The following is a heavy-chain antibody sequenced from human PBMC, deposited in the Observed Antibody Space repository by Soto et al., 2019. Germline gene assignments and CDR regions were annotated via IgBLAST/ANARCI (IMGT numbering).Heavy chain of an antibody. Sequence: QVQLVQSGAEVKKPGSSVKVSCKASGGTFWKYAVSWVRQAPGQGLEWMGGIIPISGTATYAQKFQGRLPIFADESTTTGYMELRSLRSEDTAVYYCARAEGVEVAATTVYHYYGMDVWGQGTTVTVSS. J-gene: IGHJ6*02. CDR3: ARAEGVEVAATTVYHYYGMDV. CDR2: IIPISGTA. D-gene: IGHD2-15*01. CDR1: GGTFWKYA. V-gene: IGHV1-69*01.